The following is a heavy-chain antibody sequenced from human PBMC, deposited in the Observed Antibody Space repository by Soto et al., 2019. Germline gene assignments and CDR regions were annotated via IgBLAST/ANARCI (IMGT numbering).Heavy chain of an antibody. CDR2: IYHSGST. CDR1: GVSISSSNW. J-gene: IGHJ6*02. CDR3: ASFTFGGIIVPNFYYGTDV. D-gene: IGHD3-16*02. V-gene: IGHV4-4*02. Sequence: PSETLSLTCAVSGVSISSSNWWNWVRQPPGRGLEWIGEIYHSGSTNYSPSLKSRVTISVDKSKNHFSLKLSSVTAADTAVYYRASFTFGGIIVPNFYYGTDVWGQGTTVTVSS.